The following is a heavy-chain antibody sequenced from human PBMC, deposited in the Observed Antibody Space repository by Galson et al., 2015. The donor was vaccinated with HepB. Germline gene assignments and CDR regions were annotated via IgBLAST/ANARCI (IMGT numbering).Heavy chain of an antibody. D-gene: IGHD3-10*01. V-gene: IGHV3-30*18. CDR2: ISYDGSNK. Sequence: SLRLSCAASGFTFSSYGMHWVRQAPGKGLEWVAVISYDGSNKYYADSVKGRFTISRDNSKNTLYLQMNSLRAEDTAVYYCAKESMVRGVTLDYWGQGTLVTVSS. CDR3: AKESMVRGVTLDY. CDR1: GFTFSSYG. J-gene: IGHJ4*02.